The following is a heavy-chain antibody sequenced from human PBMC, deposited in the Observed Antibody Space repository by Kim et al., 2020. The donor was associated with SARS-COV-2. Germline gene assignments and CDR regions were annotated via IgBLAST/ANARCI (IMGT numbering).Heavy chain of an antibody. CDR2: IYYSGST. V-gene: IGHV4-59*01. J-gene: IGHJ5*02. CDR3: ARGVTYSSGWHVPPPRWFDP. CDR1: GGSISSYY. Sequence: SETLSLTCTVSGGSISSYYWSWIRQPPGKGLEWIGYIYYSGSTNYNPSLKSRVTISVDTSKNQFSLKLSSVTAADTAVYYCARGVTYSSGWHVPPPRWFDPWGQGTLVTVSS. D-gene: IGHD6-19*01.